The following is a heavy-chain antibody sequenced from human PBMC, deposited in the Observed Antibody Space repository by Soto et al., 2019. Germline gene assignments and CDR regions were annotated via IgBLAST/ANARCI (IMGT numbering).Heavy chain of an antibody. V-gene: IGHV5-51*01. Sequence: PGESLKISCKGSGYSFTSYWIGWVRQMPGKGLEWMGIIYPGDSDTRYSPSFQGQVTISADKSISTAYLQWSSLKASDTAMYYCARGEDSSSWYYQFVDWGQGILVTVSS. CDR3: ARGEDSSSWYYQFVD. D-gene: IGHD6-13*01. J-gene: IGHJ4*02. CDR1: GYSFTSYW. CDR2: IYPGDSDT.